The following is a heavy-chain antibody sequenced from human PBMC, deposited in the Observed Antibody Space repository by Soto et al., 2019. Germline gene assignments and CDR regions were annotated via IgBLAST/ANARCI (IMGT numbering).Heavy chain of an antibody. D-gene: IGHD3-3*01. V-gene: IGHV1-18*04. J-gene: IGHJ5*02. Sequence: ASVKVSCKASGYTFTSYGIIWVRQAPGQGLEWMGWISAYNGNTNYAQKLQGRVTMTTDTSTSTAYMELRSLRSDDTAVYYCARVRYDFWSGYYNWFDPWGQGTLVTVSS. CDR3: ARVRYDFWSGYYNWFDP. CDR2: ISAYNGNT. CDR1: GYTFTSYG.